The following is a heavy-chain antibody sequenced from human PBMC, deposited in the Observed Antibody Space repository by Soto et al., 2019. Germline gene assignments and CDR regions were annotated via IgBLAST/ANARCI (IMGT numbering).Heavy chain of an antibody. CDR1: GFTFSSYG. CDR3: AKKSGVGATWYFDY. V-gene: IGHV3-23*01. CDR2: LPEIGTNT. D-gene: IGHD1-26*01. J-gene: IGHJ4*02. Sequence: GGSLRLACAASGFTFSSYGMSWVRQAPGKGLEWVSALPEIGTNTYYADSVKGRFTISRDNSKNTLFLQINNLRAGDTAVYYCAKKSGVGATWYFDYWGQGTLVTVSS.